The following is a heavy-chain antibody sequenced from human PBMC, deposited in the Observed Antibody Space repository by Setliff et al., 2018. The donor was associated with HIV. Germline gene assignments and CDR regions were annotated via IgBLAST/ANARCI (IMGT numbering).Heavy chain of an antibody. D-gene: IGHD3-3*01. Sequence: GASVKVSCKASGYTFTSYGISWERQAPGQGLEWMGWISAYSGNTNYAQKLQGRVTMTTDTSTSTAYMELRSLRSDDTAVYYCARVAWYYSFWSGLGDAFDPWGEGTLVTVSS. J-gene: IGHJ5*02. V-gene: IGHV1-18*01. CDR1: GYTFTSYG. CDR3: ARVAWYYSFWSGLGDAFDP. CDR2: ISAYSGNT.